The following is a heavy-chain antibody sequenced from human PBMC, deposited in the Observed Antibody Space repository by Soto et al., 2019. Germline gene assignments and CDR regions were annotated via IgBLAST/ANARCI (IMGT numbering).Heavy chain of an antibody. J-gene: IGHJ4*02. Sequence: QPQLQESGPGLVKPSETLSLTCTVSGGSVSSCCNYWGWVRQPPGKGLEWIGSIHTSGSTSYNPSLRSRVTISVDTPKNQFSLTLTSVTAADTAVYYCARGLSSPSATGIWGQGILVTVSS. CDR2: IHTSGST. CDR3: ARGLSSPSATGI. CDR1: GGSVSSCCNY. D-gene: IGHD6-6*01. V-gene: IGHV4-39*01.